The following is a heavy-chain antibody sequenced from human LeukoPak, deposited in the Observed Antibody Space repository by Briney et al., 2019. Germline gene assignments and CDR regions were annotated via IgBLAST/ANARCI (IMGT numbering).Heavy chain of an antibody. Sequence: SETLSLTRAVYGGSFSGYYWSWIRQPPGKGLEWIGEINHSGSTNCNPSLKSRVTISVDTSKNQFSLKLSSVTAADTAVYYCARGRTRIVATITFLRSFDIWGQGTMVTVSS. V-gene: IGHV4-34*01. J-gene: IGHJ3*02. D-gene: IGHD5-12*01. CDR3: ARGRTRIVATITFLRSFDI. CDR2: INHSGST. CDR1: GGSFSGYY.